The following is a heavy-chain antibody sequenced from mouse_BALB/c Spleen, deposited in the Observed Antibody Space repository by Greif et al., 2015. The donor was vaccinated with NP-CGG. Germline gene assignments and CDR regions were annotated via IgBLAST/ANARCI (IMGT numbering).Heavy chain of an antibody. CDR1: GDSITSGY. CDR2: ISYSGST. D-gene: IGHD4-1*01. Sequence: VQLKESGPSLVKPSQTLSLTCSVTGDSITSGYWNWIRKFPGNKLECMGYISYSGSTYYNPSLKSRISITRDTSKNQYYLQLNSVTTEDTATYYCARYIKLGRDFDYWGQGTTLTVSS. J-gene: IGHJ2*01. V-gene: IGHV3-8*02. CDR3: ARYIKLGRDFDY.